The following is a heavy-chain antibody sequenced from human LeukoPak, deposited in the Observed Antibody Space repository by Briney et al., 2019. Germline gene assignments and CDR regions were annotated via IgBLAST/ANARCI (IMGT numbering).Heavy chain of an antibody. Sequence: GGSLRLSCAASGFTFSSYSMNWVRRAPGKGLEWVSSISSSSSYIYYADSVKGRFTISRDNAKNSLYLQMNSLRAEDTAVYYCARDLARRVLYPWGQGTLVTVSS. CDR3: ARDLARRVLYP. CDR1: GFTFSSYS. V-gene: IGHV3-21*01. CDR2: ISSSSSYI. D-gene: IGHD4/OR15-4a*01. J-gene: IGHJ5*02.